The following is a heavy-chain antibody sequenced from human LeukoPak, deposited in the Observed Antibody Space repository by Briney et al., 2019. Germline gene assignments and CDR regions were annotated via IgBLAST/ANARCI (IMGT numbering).Heavy chain of an antibody. V-gene: IGHV5-51*01. CDR1: GYSFSSYW. CDR2: IWPADSDT. Sequence: GESLKISCKGSGYSFSSYWIGWVRQVPGKGLEWMGIIWPADSDTRYSPSVQGQVTISADKSISTAYLQWSSLRASDTAFYYCARLAPVAAAGHFDYWGQGTLLTVSS. CDR3: ARLAPVAAAGHFDY. J-gene: IGHJ4*02. D-gene: IGHD6-13*01.